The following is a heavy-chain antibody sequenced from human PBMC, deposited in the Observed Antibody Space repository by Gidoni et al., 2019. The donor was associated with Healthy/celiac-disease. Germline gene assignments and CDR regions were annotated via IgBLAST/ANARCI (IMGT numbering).Heavy chain of an antibody. Sequence: EVQLVESGGGLVKPGGSLSLSCAAAGFTCSNALMSWVRQAPGKGLEWVGRIKSNTDGGTTDYASPVKGIFTISRDGSKNTLYLQMDRLKTEDTAVYYCTTIYSGYDFFDYWGQGTLVTVSS. CDR3: TTIYSGYDFFDY. D-gene: IGHD5-12*01. J-gene: IGHJ4*02. V-gene: IGHV3-15*01. CDR1: GFTCSNAL. CDR2: IKSNTDGGTT.